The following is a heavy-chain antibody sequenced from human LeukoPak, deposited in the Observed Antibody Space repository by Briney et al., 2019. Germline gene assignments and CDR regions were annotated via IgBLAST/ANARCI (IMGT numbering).Heavy chain of an antibody. D-gene: IGHD1-26*01. J-gene: IGHJ4*02. CDR2: ISDTGGSI. V-gene: IGHV3-23*01. CDR3: AKNSGTYFY. Sequence: GGSLRLSCAASGFTFSDHGMTWVRQAAGKGLEWASTISDTGGSIYYADSVKGRFTISRDNSANAVYLQMDSLRADDTALYYCAKNSGTYFYWGQGTRVTVSS. CDR1: GFTFSDHG.